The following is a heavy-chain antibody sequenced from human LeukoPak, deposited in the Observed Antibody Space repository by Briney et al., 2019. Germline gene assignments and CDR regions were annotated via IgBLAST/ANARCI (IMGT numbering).Heavy chain of an antibody. CDR1: GGSISSGDYY. Sequence: SQTLSLTCTVSGGSISSGDYYCSWIRQPPGKGLEWIGYIYYSGSTYYNPSLKSRFTISVYTSKNHCSLRLSSVTAAVTAVYYCARVSCSSTSCYTGINEGYYYYYYMDVWGKGTTVTVSS. V-gene: IGHV4-30-4*08. D-gene: IGHD2-2*02. CDR2: IYYSGST. CDR3: ARVSCSSTSCYTGINEGYYYYYYMDV. J-gene: IGHJ6*03.